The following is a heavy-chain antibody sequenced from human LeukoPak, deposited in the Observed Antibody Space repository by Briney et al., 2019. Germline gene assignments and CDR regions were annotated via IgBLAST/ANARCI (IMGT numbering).Heavy chain of an antibody. Sequence: GGSLRLSCAASGFTFSSYWMSWVRQAPGKGLEWVSSISSSSSYIYYADSVKGRFTISRDNAKNSLYLQMNSLRAEDTAVYYCARVARDIVVVVAAKYYYYGMDVWGQGTTVTVSS. D-gene: IGHD2-15*01. CDR1: GFTFSSYW. V-gene: IGHV3-21*01. J-gene: IGHJ6*02. CDR2: ISSSSSYI. CDR3: ARVARDIVVVVAAKYYYYGMDV.